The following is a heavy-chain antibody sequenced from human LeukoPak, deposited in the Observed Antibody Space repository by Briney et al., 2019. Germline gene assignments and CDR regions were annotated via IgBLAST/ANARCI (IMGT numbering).Heavy chain of an antibody. V-gene: IGHV3-74*01. CDR1: GFTFSRYW. CDR2: INTDGSST. CDR3: AREEGTRADYGLSGQNAFDI. Sequence: SGGSLRLSCAASGFTFSRYWMHWVRHAPGKGLVWVSRINTDGSSTSYADSVKGRFTISRDNAKNTLYLQMNSLRAEDTAVYYCAREEGTRADYGLSGQNAFDIWGQGTMVTVSS. J-gene: IGHJ3*02. D-gene: IGHD4-17*01.